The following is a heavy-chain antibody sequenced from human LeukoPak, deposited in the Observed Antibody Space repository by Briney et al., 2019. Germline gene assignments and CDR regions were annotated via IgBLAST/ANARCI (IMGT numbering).Heavy chain of an antibody. V-gene: IGHV3-48*01. D-gene: IGHD2-2*01. CDR2: ISSSSSTI. CDR3: ARGYCSSTSCYEPNLDV. CDR1: GFTFSSYS. Sequence: PGGSLRLSCAASGFTFSSYSMNWVRQAPGKGLEWVSYISSSSSTIYYADSVKGRFTISRDNAKSSLYLQMNSLRAEDTAVYYCARGYCSSTSCYEPNLDVWGKGTTVTVSS. J-gene: IGHJ6*04.